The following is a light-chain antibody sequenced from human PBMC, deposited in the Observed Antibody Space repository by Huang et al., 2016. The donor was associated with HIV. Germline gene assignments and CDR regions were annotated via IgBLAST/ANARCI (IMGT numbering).Light chain of an antibody. V-gene: IGKV3-11*02. Sequence: DIVLTQSPATLSLSPGQRATLSCRASQNINNYLVWYQQKPGQAPGSSSMIHSTGTLASQPGSVAVGLGETSLTINTLEPEDFAVYYCQQRGAWPLTFGGGTKVEIK. J-gene: IGKJ4*01. CDR1: QNINNY. CDR3: QQRGAWPLT. CDR2: IHS.